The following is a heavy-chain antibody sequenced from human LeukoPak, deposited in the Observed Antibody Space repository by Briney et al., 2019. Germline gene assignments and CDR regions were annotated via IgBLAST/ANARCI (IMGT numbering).Heavy chain of an antibody. CDR3: ARDPSGSYDY. CDR2: IWNDGSNK. CDR1: GFTFRNYA. D-gene: IGHD1-26*01. J-gene: IGHJ4*02. V-gene: IGHV3-33*08. Sequence: GGSLRLSCAGSGFTFRNYAMSWVRQAPGNGLEWVAVIWNDGSNKYYADSVKGRFTISRDNSKNTLYLQMNSLRAEDTAVYYCARDPSGSYDYWGQGTLVTVSS.